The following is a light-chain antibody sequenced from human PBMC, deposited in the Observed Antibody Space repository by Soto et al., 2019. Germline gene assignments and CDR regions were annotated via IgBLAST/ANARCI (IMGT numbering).Light chain of an antibody. CDR2: DTS. Sequence: EIVLTQSPATLSLSPGERATLSCRASQSVGSNLAWYQQKPGQAPRLLIYDTSNRATGIPAWFSGSGSGTDFTLTISSLEPEDFAVYYCQRGDTFGQGTRLEIK. CDR1: QSVGSN. V-gene: IGKV3-11*01. J-gene: IGKJ5*01. CDR3: QRGDT.